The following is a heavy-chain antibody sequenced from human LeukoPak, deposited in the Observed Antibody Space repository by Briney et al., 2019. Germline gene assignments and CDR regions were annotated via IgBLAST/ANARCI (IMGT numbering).Heavy chain of an antibody. J-gene: IGHJ4*02. CDR1: GFTFSSYS. CDR2: ISSSSSYI. CDR3: ARALISSYTIYYFDY. Sequence: PGGSLRLSCAASGFTFSSYSMNWARQAPGKGLEWVSSISSSSSYIYYADSVKGRFTISRDNAKNALYLQTNSLRAEDTAVYYCARALISSYTIYYFDYWGQGTLVTVSS. V-gene: IGHV3-21*01. D-gene: IGHD3-3*02.